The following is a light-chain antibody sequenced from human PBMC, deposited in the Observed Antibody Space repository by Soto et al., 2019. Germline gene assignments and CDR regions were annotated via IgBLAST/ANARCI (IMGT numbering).Light chain of an antibody. J-gene: IGLJ1*01. Sequence: QSALTQPASVSGSPGQSITISCTGTSSDVGVYNYVSWHQHHPGKGPKLMIYAVSNRPSGVSNRFSGSKSGNTASLTISGLQAEDEADYYCSSFTSSSTLYVFGTGTKLTVL. CDR2: AVS. CDR3: SSFTSSSTLYV. CDR1: SSDVGVYNY. V-gene: IGLV2-14*01.